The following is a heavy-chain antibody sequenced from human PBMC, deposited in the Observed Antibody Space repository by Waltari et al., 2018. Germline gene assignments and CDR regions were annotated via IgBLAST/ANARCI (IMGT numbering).Heavy chain of an antibody. Sequence: QVQLVQSGAEVKKPGASVKVSCKASGYTFTSYAMHWVRQAPGQRLEWMGWINAGNGNTKYSQKFQGRVTITRDTSASTAYMELSSLRSEDTAVYYCAREVRYYYDSSGYYYHDAFDIWGQGTMVTVSS. V-gene: IGHV1-3*01. D-gene: IGHD3-22*01. CDR1: GYTFTSYA. J-gene: IGHJ3*02. CDR2: INAGNGNT. CDR3: AREVRYYYDSSGYYYHDAFDI.